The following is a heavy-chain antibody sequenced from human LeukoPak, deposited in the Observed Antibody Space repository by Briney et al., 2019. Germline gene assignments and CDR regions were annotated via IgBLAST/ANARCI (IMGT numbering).Heavy chain of an antibody. CDR1: GGTFSSYA. V-gene: IGHV1-18*01. J-gene: IGHJ4*02. Sequence: ASVKVSCKASGGTFSSYAISWVRQAPGQGLEWMGWISAYNGNTNYAQKLQGRVTMTTDTSTSTAYMELRSLRSDDTAVYYCARAGSIFGVVLIPDFDYWGQGTLVTVSS. D-gene: IGHD3-3*01. CDR2: ISAYNGNT. CDR3: ARAGSIFGVVLIPDFDY.